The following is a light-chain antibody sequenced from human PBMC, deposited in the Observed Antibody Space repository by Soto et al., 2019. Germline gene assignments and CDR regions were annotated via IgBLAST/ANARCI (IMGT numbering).Light chain of an antibody. Sequence: DIQMTQSPSSLFASVGDTVTITCRASQTINSYLNWYQQKPGQAPKLPIYVASSLQNGVPSRFRGSGSGTDFTLSISSLEPEDFATYYCQQSYNIPLTFGPGTKLDFK. V-gene: IGKV1-39*01. CDR1: QTINSY. CDR2: VAS. J-gene: IGKJ3*01. CDR3: QQSYNIPLT.